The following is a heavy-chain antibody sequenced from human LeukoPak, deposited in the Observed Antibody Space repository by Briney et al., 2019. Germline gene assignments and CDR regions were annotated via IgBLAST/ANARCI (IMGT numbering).Heavy chain of an antibody. CDR2: ISTYNDNT. D-gene: IGHD1-1*01. CDR1: GYTFTSYG. Sequence: ASVKVSCKSSGYTFTSYGISCVRQAPGQGLEWMGWISTYNDNTNYAQKIQGRVTMTTDTSTTTAYMELRSLRSDDTAVYYCARRSGNWYYFDYWGQGTLVTVSS. CDR3: ARRSGNWYYFDY. J-gene: IGHJ4*02. V-gene: IGHV1-18*01.